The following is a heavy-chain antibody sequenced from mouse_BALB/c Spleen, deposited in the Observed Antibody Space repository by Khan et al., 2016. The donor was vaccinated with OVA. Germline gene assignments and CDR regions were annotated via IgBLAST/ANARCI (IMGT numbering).Heavy chain of an antibody. Sequence: QIQLVQSGPEVKKPGETVKISCKASGYSFTNYGMNWVRQAPGKGLKWMGWINTYTGEPTYSDDFKGRFAFSLEPSASTAYLQINNLKNDDTATYFCASGGYWYFDFWGAGTTVTVAS. CDR2: INTYTGEP. J-gene: IGHJ1*01. CDR1: GYSFTNYG. D-gene: IGHD1-1*02. CDR3: ASGGYWYFDF. V-gene: IGHV9-3-1*01.